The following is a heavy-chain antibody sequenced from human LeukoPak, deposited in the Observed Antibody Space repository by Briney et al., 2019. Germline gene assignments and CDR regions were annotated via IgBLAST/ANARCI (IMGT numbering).Heavy chain of an antibody. D-gene: IGHD6-19*01. J-gene: IGHJ4*02. CDR1: GGSVSSGSYY. CDR2: IYYSGST. Sequence: SETLSLTCTVSGGSVSSGSYYWSWIRQPPGKGLEWIGYIYYSGSTNYNPSLKSRVTISVDTSKNQFSLKLSSVTAADTAVYYCARAVAASYFDYWGQGTLVTVSS. V-gene: IGHV4-61*01. CDR3: ARAVAASYFDY.